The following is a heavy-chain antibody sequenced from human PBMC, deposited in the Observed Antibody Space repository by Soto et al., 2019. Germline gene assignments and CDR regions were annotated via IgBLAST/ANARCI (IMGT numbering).Heavy chain of an antibody. V-gene: IGHV1-69*02. J-gene: IGHJ4*02. CDR1: GGTFSSYT. CDR2: IIPTLGIA. Sequence: GASVKVSCKASGGTFSSYTISWVRQAPGQGLEWMGRIIPTLGIANYAQKFQGRVTITADKSTSTAYMELSSLRSEDTAVYYCARGKPKGYCSSTSCYGFDYWDQGTLVTVSS. CDR3: ARGKPKGYCSSTSCYGFDY. D-gene: IGHD2-2*01.